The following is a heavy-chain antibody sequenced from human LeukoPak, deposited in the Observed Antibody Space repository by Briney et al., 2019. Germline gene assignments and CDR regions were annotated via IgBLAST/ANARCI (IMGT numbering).Heavy chain of an antibody. CDR3: ARGGTIGNGFDY. Sequence: SETLSLTCTVSGDSISSDHYYWSWIRQPPGKGLEWIGYIYFSGSTNYNPSLKSRATISVDTSKNQFSLKLSSVTAADTAVYYCARGGTIGNGFDYWGQGTLVTVSS. CDR2: IYFSGST. D-gene: IGHD1-1*01. J-gene: IGHJ4*02. V-gene: IGHV4-61*01. CDR1: GDSISSDHYY.